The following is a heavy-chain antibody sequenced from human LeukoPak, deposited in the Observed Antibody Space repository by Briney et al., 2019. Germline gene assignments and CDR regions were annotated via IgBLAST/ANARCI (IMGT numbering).Heavy chain of an antibody. CDR2: INSSSSTI. CDR3: ARGSRFGVVGRDAFDI. J-gene: IGHJ3*02. Sequence: GGSLRLSCAASGFTISSYSMNWVRQAPGKGLAWVSYINSSSSTIYYAASVKGLFTISRDNAKNSLYLQMNSLRAEDTAVYYCARGSRFGVVGRDAFDIWGQGTVVTVSS. CDR1: GFTISSYS. V-gene: IGHV3-48*01. D-gene: IGHD3-3*01.